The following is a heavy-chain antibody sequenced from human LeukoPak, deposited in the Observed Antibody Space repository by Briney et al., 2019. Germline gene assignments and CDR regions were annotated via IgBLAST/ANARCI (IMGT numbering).Heavy chain of an antibody. D-gene: IGHD4-17*01. Sequence: GGSLRLSCAASGFTFSSNWTRWVRQAPGKGLEWVADIKKDGSQKNYVDSVRGRLTISRDNAKNSVYLQMNSLRGEDTAVSYCGTYGGSYWGWGTLVTVSA. CDR3: GTYGGSY. CDR1: GFTFSSNW. CDR2: IKKDGSQK. V-gene: IGHV3-7*01. J-gene: IGHJ4*02.